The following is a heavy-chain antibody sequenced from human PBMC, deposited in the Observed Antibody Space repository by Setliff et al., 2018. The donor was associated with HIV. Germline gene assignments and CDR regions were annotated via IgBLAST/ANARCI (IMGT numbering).Heavy chain of an antibody. J-gene: IGHJ4*02. CDR2: IFHSGST. Sequence: SETLSLTCTVSGGSISSGYYWGWIRQPPGKGLECIGSIFHSGSTYYSPSLKSRVTISVDTSKNQFSLQLNSVTAADTAVYYCVRYCSGGTCYDIDYWGQGTVVTVSS. V-gene: IGHV4-38-2*02. CDR3: VRYCSGGTCYDIDY. CDR1: GGSISSGYY. D-gene: IGHD2-15*01.